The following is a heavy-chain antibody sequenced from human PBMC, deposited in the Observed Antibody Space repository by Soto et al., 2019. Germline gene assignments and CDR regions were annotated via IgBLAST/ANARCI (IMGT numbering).Heavy chain of an antibody. CDR3: ARWLKGPDIGNYYYGMDV. CDR1: GGAFSDYA. D-gene: IGHD2-15*01. J-gene: IGHJ6*02. CDR2: IMPIFRAP. V-gene: IGHV1-69*12. Sequence: QVQLVQSGAEVKKPGSSVKVSCKASGGAFSDYAFSWVRQAPGQGLEWLGGIMPIFRAPDYAQKFQGRVTLSADEFARTAYMEVNSVRSEDSAVYDWARWLKGPDIGNYYYGMDVWGQGTTVTVS.